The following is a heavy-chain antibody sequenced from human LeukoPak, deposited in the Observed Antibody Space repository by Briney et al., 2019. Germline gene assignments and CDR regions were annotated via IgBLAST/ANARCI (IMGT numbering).Heavy chain of an antibody. CDR2: ISWNSGSI. CDR1: GFTFDDYA. V-gene: IGHV3-9*01. D-gene: IGHD2-2*01. J-gene: IGHJ5*02. Sequence: GGSLRLSCAASGFTFDDYAMHWVRQGPGKGLKGVSGISWNSGSIGYADSVKGRFTISRDNAKNSLYLQMNSLRAEYTALYYCAKGRDKYQLLSKNWFDPWGQGTLATVAS. CDR3: AKGRDKYQLLSKNWFDP.